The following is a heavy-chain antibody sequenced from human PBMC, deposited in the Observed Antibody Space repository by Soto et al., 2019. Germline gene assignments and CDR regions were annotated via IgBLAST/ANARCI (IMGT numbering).Heavy chain of an antibody. CDR2: ISSSSSYI. J-gene: IGHJ4*02. V-gene: IGHV3-21*01. Sequence: EVQLVESGGGLVKPGGSLRLSCAASGFTFSSYSMNWVRQAPGKGLEWVSSISSSSSYIYYADSVKGRFTISRDNAKNSLYLQMNSLRAEDTAVYYCAREREIGYSGYVLGYWGQGTLVTVSS. D-gene: IGHD5-12*01. CDR1: GFTFSSYS. CDR3: AREREIGYSGYVLGY.